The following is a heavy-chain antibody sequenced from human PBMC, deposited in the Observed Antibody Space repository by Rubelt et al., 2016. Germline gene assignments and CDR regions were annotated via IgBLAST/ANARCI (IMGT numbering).Heavy chain of an antibody. D-gene: IGHD2-8*01. CDR3: ARGMSGNGVWDPLFYY. Sequence: QVVQSGAEVKKPGASVKISCEASGYSFNTYHFHWVRQAPGQGLEWMGMIHPSGDTTTYAQRFQGRVTIARDTSTGTVYMGLGSLRSEETALYYCARGMSGNGVWDPLFYYWGQGTLVTVSS. J-gene: IGHJ4*02. CDR1: GYSFNTYH. V-gene: IGHV1-46*02. CDR2: IHPSGDTT.